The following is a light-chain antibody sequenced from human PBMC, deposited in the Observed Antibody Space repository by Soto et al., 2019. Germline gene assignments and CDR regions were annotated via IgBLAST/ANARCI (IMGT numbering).Light chain of an antibody. V-gene: IGLV2-14*01. Sequence: QSALTQPASVSGSPGQSITISCTGTSSDVCAYKYVSWYQQHPGKAPKLMIYDVRNRPSGVSNRFSGSKSGNTASLSISGLQAEDEADYYCSSYTTSSTLVFGTGTKVTVL. CDR1: SSDVCAYKY. CDR3: SSYTTSSTLV. J-gene: IGLJ1*01. CDR2: DVR.